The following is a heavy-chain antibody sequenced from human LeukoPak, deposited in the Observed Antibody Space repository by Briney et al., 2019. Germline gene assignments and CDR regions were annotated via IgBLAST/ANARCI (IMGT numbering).Heavy chain of an antibody. J-gene: IGHJ4*02. CDR2: IYYSGST. V-gene: IGHV4-30-4*01. CDR3: ARVRGSYFDY. Sequence: PSETLSLTCTVSDGSINTGDYYWNWIRQPPGKGLEWVGYIYYSGSTYYNPSLKSRVTISVDTSKNQFSLKLSSVTAADTAVYYCARVRGSYFDYWGQGTLVTVSS. CDR1: DGSINTGDYY.